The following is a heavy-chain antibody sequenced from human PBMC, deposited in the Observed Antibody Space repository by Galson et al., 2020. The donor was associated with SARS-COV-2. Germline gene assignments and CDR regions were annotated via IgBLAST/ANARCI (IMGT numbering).Heavy chain of an antibody. Sequence: SQASETLSLTCAVYGGSFSVYSWTWIRQPPGKGLEWIGEVNHSGSTSYNPSLKSRVTISVDTSKNQFSLKLSSVTAADTAMYFCARGTYGAVAVEYYYDYWGRGTLVTVSS. CDR3: ARGTYGAVAVEYYYDY. CDR1: GGSFSVYS. V-gene: IGHV4-34*01. CDR2: VNHSGST. J-gene: IGHJ4*02. D-gene: IGHD6-19*01.